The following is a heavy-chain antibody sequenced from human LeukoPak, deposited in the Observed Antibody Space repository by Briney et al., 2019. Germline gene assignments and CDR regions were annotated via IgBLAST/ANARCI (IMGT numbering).Heavy chain of an antibody. J-gene: IGHJ4*02. CDR3: ARGSSNGYSF. V-gene: IGHV3-74*01. D-gene: IGHD3-22*01. CDR1: GFTFSSYW. Sequence: PGGSLRLSCEASGFTFSSYWMHWVRQAPGKGLVWVSRINSDGSITSYADSVKGRFTVSRDNAKNTLYLQMNSLSAEDTAVYYCARGSSNGYSFWDQGTLVTVSS. CDR2: INSDGSIT.